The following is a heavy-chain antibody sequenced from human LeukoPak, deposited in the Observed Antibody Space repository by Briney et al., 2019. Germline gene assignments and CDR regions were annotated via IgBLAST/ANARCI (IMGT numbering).Heavy chain of an antibody. V-gene: IGHV4-59*01. Sequence: PSETLSLTCTVSGGSNSSYYWSWIRQPPGKGLEWIGYIYYSGSTNYNPSLKSRVTISVDTSKNQFSLKLSSVTAADTAVYYCALERRGYFDYWGQGTLVTVSS. J-gene: IGHJ4*02. CDR2: IYYSGST. CDR1: GGSNSSYY. D-gene: IGHD1-1*01. CDR3: ALERRGYFDY.